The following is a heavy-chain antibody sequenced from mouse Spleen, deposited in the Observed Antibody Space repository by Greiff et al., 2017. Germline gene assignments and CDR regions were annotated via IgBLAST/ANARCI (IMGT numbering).Heavy chain of an antibody. D-gene: IGHD2-14*01. Sequence: EVQLQQSGPELVKPGASVKISCKASGYTFTDYYMNWVKQSHGKSLEWIGDINPNNGGTSYNQKFKGKATLTVDKSSSTAYMELRSLTSEDSAVYYCARFSVRRWYFDVWGAGTTVTVSS. CDR2: INPNNGGT. J-gene: IGHJ1*01. V-gene: IGHV1-26*01. CDR3: ARFSVRRWYFDV. CDR1: GYTFTDYY.